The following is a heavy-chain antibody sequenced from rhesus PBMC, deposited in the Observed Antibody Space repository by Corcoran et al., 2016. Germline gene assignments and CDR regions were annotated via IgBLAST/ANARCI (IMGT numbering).Heavy chain of an antibody. J-gene: IGHJ6*01. CDR1: GFTFSSYA. D-gene: IGHD3-3*01. V-gene: IGHV3-103*01. Sequence: EVQLVETGGGLVQPGGSLRLSCAASGFTFSSYAMQWVRQAPGKGVEWIPPINSGGGTTYYPASVKGRFTISREHSKNTLSLQMNCLRAEDTAVYYCAKGPRITIFGLDYGLDSWGQGVVVTVSS. CDR2: INSGGGTT. CDR3: AKGPRITIFGLDYGLDS.